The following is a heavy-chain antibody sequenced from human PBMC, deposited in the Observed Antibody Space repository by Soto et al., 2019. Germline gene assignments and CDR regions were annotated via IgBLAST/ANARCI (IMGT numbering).Heavy chain of an antibody. V-gene: IGHV3-23*01. J-gene: IGHJ4*02. CDR3: AKGFGSDWSYFDY. Sequence: EVQLLESGGGLVQPGGSLRLSCGASGFTFSTYAMSWVRQAPGKGLERVAGISDSGDRTYHADAVKGRLTISRDNSKNALFLQMISLRVEETATYYRAKGFGSDWSYFDYWGQGDLVIVSS. CDR2: ISDSGDRT. D-gene: IGHD6-13*01. CDR1: GFTFSTYA.